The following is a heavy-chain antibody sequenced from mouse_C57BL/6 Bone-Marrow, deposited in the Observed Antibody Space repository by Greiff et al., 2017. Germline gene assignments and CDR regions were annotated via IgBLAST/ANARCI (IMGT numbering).Heavy chain of an antibody. V-gene: IGHV5-6*01. D-gene: IGHD3-2*02. J-gene: IGHJ3*01. CDR1: GFTFSSYG. Sequence: EVMLVESGGDLVKPGGSLKLSCAASGFTFSSYGMSWVRQTPDKRLEWVATLSSGGSYTYYPDSVKGRFTISRDNAKNTLYLQMSSLKSENTAMYYCARLDSSGPFAYWGQGTLVTVSA. CDR3: ARLDSSGPFAY. CDR2: LSSGGSYT.